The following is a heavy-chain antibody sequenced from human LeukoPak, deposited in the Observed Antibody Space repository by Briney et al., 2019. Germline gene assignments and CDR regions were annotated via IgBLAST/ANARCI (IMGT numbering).Heavy chain of an antibody. V-gene: IGHV3-11*01. J-gene: IGHJ5*02. CDR3: ARDAPQVPAAGVLAS. D-gene: IGHD6-13*01. Sequence: GGSLRLSCAASGFTFSDYYMSWIRQAPGKGLEWVSYISTSGTTIYYADSVKGRFTFSRDISKNTLYLQMNGLRTEDTAMYYCARDAPQVPAAGVLASWGQGTLVIVSS. CDR2: ISTSGTTI. CDR1: GFTFSDYY.